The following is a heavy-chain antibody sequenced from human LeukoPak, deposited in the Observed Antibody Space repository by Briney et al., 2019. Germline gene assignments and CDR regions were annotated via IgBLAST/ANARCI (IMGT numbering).Heavy chain of an antibody. Sequence: GGSLRLSCAAPGFTVSSNYMSWVRQAPGKGLEWVSVIYSGGSTYYADSVKGRFTISRDNSKNTLYLQMNSLRAEDTAVYYCAIPGDYDILTGYYPPLDYWGQGTLVTVSS. J-gene: IGHJ4*02. CDR2: IYSGGST. CDR3: AIPGDYDILTGYYPPLDY. V-gene: IGHV3-66*01. D-gene: IGHD3-9*01. CDR1: GFTVSSNY.